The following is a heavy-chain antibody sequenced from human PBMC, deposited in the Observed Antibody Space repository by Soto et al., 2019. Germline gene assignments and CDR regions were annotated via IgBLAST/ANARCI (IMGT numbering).Heavy chain of an antibody. CDR2: ISYDGSNK. D-gene: IGHD5-12*01. Sequence: LRLSCAASGFTFSSYGMHWVRQAPGKGLEWVAVISYDGSNKYYADSVKGRFTISRDNSKNTPYLQMNSLRAEDTAVYYCAKDLGEVRGYDWGNYYYGMDVWGQGTTVTVSS. V-gene: IGHV3-30*18. J-gene: IGHJ6*02. CDR3: AKDLGEVRGYDWGNYYYGMDV. CDR1: GFTFSSYG.